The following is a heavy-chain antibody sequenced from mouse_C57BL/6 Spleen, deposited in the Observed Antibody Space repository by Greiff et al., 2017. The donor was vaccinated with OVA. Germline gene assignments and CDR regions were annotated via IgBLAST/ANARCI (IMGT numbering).Heavy chain of an antibody. V-gene: IGHV1-26*01. Sequence: VQLQQSGPELVKPGASVKISCKASGYTFTDYYMNWVKQSHGKSLEWIGDINPNNGGTSYNQKFKGKATLTVDKSSSTAYMELRSLTSEDSAVYYCARYGTGPFAYWGQGTLVTVSA. J-gene: IGHJ3*01. CDR2: INPNNGGT. CDR1: GYTFTDYY. CDR3: ARYGTGPFAY. D-gene: IGHD4-1*01.